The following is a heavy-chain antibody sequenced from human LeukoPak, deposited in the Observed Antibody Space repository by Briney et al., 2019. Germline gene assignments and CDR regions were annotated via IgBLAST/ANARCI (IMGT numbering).Heavy chain of an antibody. CDR3: ARHCVSYPHYFDY. J-gene: IGHJ4*02. Sequence: SETLSLTCTVSDGSISNYYWGWIRQPRGEELVGIGFCYYSASASYNTSLKSRVTISVDTSKNQFSLRLSSVTAADTAVYYCARHCVSYPHYFDYWGRGTLVTVSS. D-gene: IGHD2-21*01. CDR1: DGSISNYY. V-gene: IGHV4-59*08. CDR2: CYYSASA.